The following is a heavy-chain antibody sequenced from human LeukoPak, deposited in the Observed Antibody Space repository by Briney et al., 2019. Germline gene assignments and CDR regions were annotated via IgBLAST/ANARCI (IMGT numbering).Heavy chain of an antibody. D-gene: IGHD3-22*01. CDR1: GYTFTSYG. V-gene: IGHV1-18*01. CDR3: ARRPLGAWYYDSSGPMDV. Sequence: ASVKVSCKASGYTFTSYGISWVRQAPGQGLEWMGWISAYNGNTSYAQKLQGRVTMTTDTSTSTAYMELRSLRSDDTAVYYCARRPLGAWYYDSSGPMDVWGQGTTVTVSS. J-gene: IGHJ6*02. CDR2: ISAYNGNT.